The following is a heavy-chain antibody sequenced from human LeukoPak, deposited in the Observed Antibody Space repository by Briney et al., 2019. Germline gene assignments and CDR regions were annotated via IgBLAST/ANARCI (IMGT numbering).Heavy chain of an antibody. CDR2: ISGSGGST. V-gene: IGHV3-23*01. Sequence: GGSLRLSCAASGFTFSIYSMSWVRQAPGKGLEWVSAISGSGGSTYYADSVKGRFTISRDNSKNTLYLQMNSLRAEDTAVYYCAKNVRSGWTPFCDYWGQGTLVTVSS. J-gene: IGHJ4*02. CDR1: GFTFSIYS. D-gene: IGHD6-19*01. CDR3: AKNVRSGWTPFCDY.